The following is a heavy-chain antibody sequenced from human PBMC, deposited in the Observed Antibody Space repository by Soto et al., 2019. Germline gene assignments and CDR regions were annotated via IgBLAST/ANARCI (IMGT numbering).Heavy chain of an antibody. V-gene: IGHV4-34*01. CDR1: GGSFSGYY. D-gene: IGHD2-2*01. J-gene: IGHJ1*01. CDR3: ASHCSSTSCLYGFQD. Sequence: TSETLSLTCAVYGGSFSGYYWIWIRKPPGKGLEWIEQINHSGGTNYSPSLKSRVTMSVDTSKNQFSLKLSSVTAADTAVYYCASHCSSTSCLYGFQDWVQGTLVTVSS. CDR2: INHSGGT.